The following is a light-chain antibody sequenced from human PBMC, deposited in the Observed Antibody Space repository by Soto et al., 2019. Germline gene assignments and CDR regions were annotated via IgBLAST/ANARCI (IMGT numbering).Light chain of an antibody. V-gene: IGKV1-39*01. Sequence: ILLTQSPSSLSASVGDRVTITCRASQSISSYLNWYQQKPGKAPKLLIYAASSLQSGVPSRFSGSGSGTDFTLTISSLQPEDFATYYCQQSYSTPWTFGQGTRLEIK. J-gene: IGKJ5*01. CDR3: QQSYSTPWT. CDR2: AAS. CDR1: QSISSY.